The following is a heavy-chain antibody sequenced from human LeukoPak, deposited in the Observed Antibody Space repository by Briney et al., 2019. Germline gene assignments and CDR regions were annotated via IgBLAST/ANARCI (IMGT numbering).Heavy chain of an antibody. Sequence: VQLGGSLRLSCVVSGFTFNRCWMNWVRQAPGKGLEWVAHINPDGRDTYYVDSVKGRFTISRDNSKNTLYLQMSSLRAEDTAVYYCVSSNSGSYYALFYYYYGMDVWGQGTTVTVSS. V-gene: IGHV3-7*01. J-gene: IGHJ6*02. CDR1: GFTFNRCW. D-gene: IGHD3-10*01. CDR2: INPDGRDT. CDR3: VSSNSGSYYALFYYYYGMDV.